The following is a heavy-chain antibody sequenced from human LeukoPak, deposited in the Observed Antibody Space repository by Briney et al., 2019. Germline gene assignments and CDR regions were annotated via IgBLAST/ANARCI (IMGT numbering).Heavy chain of an antibody. CDR2: IYYSGST. CDR1: GGSISSYY. CDR3: ASRNSYGYYYYYYMDV. D-gene: IGHD5-18*01. Sequence: SETLSLTCTVSGGSISSYYWSWIRQPPGKGLEWIGYIYYSGSTNYNPSLKSRVTISVDTSKNQFSLKLSSVTAADTAVYYCASRNSYGYYYYYYMDVWGKGPRSPSP. V-gene: IGHV4-59*08. J-gene: IGHJ6*03.